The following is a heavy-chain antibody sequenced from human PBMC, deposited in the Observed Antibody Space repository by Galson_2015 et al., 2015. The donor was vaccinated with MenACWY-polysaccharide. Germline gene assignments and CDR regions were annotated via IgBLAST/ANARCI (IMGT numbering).Heavy chain of an antibody. CDR1: GGSFNGFY. Sequence: LSLTCAVHGGSFNGFYWSWIRQTPGTGLEWIGEINHSGDTNYNPSLKSRVSLVVDTSQNQFSLRVTTVTAADTAVYYCARGGRQDYYDSGTIYSYYYYSGMDVWGRGTTVTVSS. CDR3: ARGGRQDYYDSGTIYSYYYYSGMDV. J-gene: IGHJ6*02. CDR2: INHSGDT. V-gene: IGHV4-34*01. D-gene: IGHD3-10*01.